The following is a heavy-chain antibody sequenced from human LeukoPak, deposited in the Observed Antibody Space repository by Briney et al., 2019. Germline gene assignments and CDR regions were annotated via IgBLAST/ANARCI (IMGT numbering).Heavy chain of an antibody. CDR2: IYTSGST. D-gene: IGHD6-13*01. V-gene: IGHV4-61*02. CDR3: ARELVGQLVLYQIGAFDI. CDR1: GGSISSGSYY. Sequence: PSQTLSLTCTVSGGSISSGSYYWSWIRQPAGKGLEWIGRIYTSGSTNYNPSLKSRVTISVDTSKNQFSLKLSSVPAADTAVYYCARELVGQLVLYQIGAFDIWGQGTMVTVSS. J-gene: IGHJ3*02.